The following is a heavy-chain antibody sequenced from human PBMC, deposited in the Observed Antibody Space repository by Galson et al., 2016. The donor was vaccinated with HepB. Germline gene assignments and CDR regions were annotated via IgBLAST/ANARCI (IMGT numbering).Heavy chain of an antibody. J-gene: IGHJ4*02. V-gene: IGHV4-61*01. CDR2: IHDSGST. Sequence: LTCTVSGGSVSSGTYYWSWIRQPPGKGLEWIGYIHDSGSTNYNPSLKSRVTITVDTSKNQFSLRLNSVTAADTAVYYCARASGPLTYYYDSSGYEDYWGQGTLVTVSS. CDR3: ARASGPLTYYYDSSGYEDY. CDR1: GGSVSSGTYY. D-gene: IGHD3-22*01.